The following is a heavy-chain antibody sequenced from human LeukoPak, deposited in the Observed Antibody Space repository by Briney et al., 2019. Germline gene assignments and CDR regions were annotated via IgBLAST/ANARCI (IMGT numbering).Heavy chain of an antibody. V-gene: IGHV1-18*04. Sequence: ASVKVSCKASGYTFTSYGISWVRQAPGQGLEWMGWISAYNGNTNYAQKLQGRVTMTTDTSTSTAYMELRSLRSEDTAVYYCASGYSSDQLPHYYYYGMDVWGQGTTVTVSS. CDR3: ASGYSSDQLPHYYYYGMDV. D-gene: IGHD6-19*01. J-gene: IGHJ6*02. CDR2: ISAYNGNT. CDR1: GYTFTSYG.